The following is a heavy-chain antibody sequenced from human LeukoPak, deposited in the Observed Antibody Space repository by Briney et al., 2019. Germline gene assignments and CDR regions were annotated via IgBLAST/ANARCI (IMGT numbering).Heavy chain of an antibody. Sequence: ASVKVSCKASGYTFTSYYMHWVRQAPGQGLEWMGIINPSGGSTNYAQKFQGRVTMTRDTSISTAYMELSRLRSDGTAVYYCARAGLTGYYKDYYYYGMDVWGQGTTVTVSS. V-gene: IGHV1-46*01. CDR3: ARAGLTGYYKDYYYYGMDV. D-gene: IGHD3-9*01. J-gene: IGHJ6*02. CDR2: INPSGGST. CDR1: GYTFTSYY.